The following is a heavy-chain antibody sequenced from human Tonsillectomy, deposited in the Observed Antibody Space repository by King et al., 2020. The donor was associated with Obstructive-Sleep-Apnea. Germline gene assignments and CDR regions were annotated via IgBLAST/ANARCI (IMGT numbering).Heavy chain of an antibody. D-gene: IGHD6-13*01. CDR3: AGTGTIGVAGSLDY. CDR2: INQHGSEK. CDR1: GVTFSSYW. V-gene: IGHV3-7*03. Sequence: VQLVESGGGLVQPGGSLRLSCAASGVTFSSYWMTWVRQAPGKGLEWVANINQHGSEKHYVDSVKGRLTISRDNDKNSLSLQMNSLRAEDTAVYYCAGTGTIGVAGSLDYWGQGTLVTVSS. J-gene: IGHJ4*02.